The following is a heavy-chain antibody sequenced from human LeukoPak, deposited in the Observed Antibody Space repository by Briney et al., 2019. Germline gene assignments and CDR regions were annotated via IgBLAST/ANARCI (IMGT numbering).Heavy chain of an antibody. D-gene: IGHD2-15*01. V-gene: IGHV3-66*01. J-gene: IGHJ6*02. CDR2: IYSGGNT. CDR1: GFTVSSNY. Sequence: GGSLRLSCAASGFTVSSNYMNWVRQAPGKGLEWVSVIYSGGNTYYADSVKGRFTISRDNSKNTLYLQMNSLRAEDTAVYYCARTPMFYFYGMDVWGRGTTVTVSS. CDR3: ARTPMFYFYGMDV.